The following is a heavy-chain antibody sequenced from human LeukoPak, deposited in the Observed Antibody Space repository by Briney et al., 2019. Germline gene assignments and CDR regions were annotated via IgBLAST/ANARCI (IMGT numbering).Heavy chain of an antibody. D-gene: IGHD2-15*01. CDR3: ARVGDCSGGSCYSPSGYFQH. J-gene: IGHJ1*01. Sequence: PSETLSLTCTVSGGSISSYYWSWIRQPPGKGLEGIGYIYYSGSTNSNPSLKSRVTISVDTSKNQFSLKLSSVTAADTAVYYCARVGDCSGGSCYSPSGYFQHWGQGTLVTVSS. CDR1: GGSISSYY. V-gene: IGHV4-59*01. CDR2: IYYSGST.